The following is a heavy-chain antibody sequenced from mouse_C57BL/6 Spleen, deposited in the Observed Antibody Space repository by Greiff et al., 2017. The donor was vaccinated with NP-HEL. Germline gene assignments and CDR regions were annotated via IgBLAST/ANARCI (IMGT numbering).Heavy chain of an antibody. Sequence: VQLQQSGAELVRPGTSVKVSCKASGYAFTNYLIEWVKQRPGQGLEWIGVINPGSGGTNYNEKFKGKATLTADKSSSTAYMQLSSLTSEDSAVYFCARDSNYVDYAMDYWGQGTSVTVSS. CDR1: GYAFTNYL. J-gene: IGHJ4*01. V-gene: IGHV1-54*01. CDR3: ARDSNYVDYAMDY. CDR2: INPGSGGT. D-gene: IGHD2-5*01.